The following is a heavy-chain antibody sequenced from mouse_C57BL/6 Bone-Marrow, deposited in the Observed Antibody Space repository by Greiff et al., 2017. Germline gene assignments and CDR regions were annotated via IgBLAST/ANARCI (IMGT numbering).Heavy chain of an antibody. CDR1: GYTFTSYW. Sequence: QVQLQQPGAELVMPGASVKLSCKASGYTFTSYWMHWVKQRPGQGLEWIGEIDPSDSYTNYNQKFKGKSTLTVDKSSSTAYMQLSSLTSEDSAVYYCAREDYYGSGYIYAMDYWGQGTSVTVSS. D-gene: IGHD1-1*01. V-gene: IGHV1-69*01. J-gene: IGHJ4*01. CDR3: AREDYYGSGYIYAMDY. CDR2: IDPSDSYT.